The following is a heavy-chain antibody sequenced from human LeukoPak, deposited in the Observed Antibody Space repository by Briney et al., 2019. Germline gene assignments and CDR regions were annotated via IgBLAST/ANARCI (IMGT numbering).Heavy chain of an antibody. CDR3: ARDQGLTAPPPYGLDV. Sequence: SVKVSCKASGGTLSSSAITWVRQAPGQGLEWMGRIIPVLNITNYAQKFQGRVTITADTSTSTAYMELSSLRSEETAVYYCARDQGLTAPPPYGLDVWGQGTTVTVSS. CDR1: GGTLSSSA. D-gene: IGHD5-18*01. CDR2: IIPVLNIT. V-gene: IGHV1-69*04. J-gene: IGHJ6*02.